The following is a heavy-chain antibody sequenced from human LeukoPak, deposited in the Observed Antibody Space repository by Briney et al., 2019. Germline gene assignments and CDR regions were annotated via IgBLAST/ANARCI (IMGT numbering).Heavy chain of an antibody. CDR2: FDPEDGET. CDR1: GYTLTELS. V-gene: IGHV1-24*01. J-gene: IGHJ1*01. Sequence: ASVKFSCKVSGYTLTELSMHWVRQAPGKGLEWMGGFDPEDGETIYAQKFQGRVTMTEDTSTDTAYMELSSLRSEDTAVYYCATDLAGWYGSGSEYWGQGTLVTVSS. CDR3: ATDLAGWYGSGSEY. D-gene: IGHD3-10*01.